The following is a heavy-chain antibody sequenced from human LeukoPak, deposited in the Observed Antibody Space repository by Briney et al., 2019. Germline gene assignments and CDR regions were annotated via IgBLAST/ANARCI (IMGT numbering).Heavy chain of an antibody. CDR2: ISVINSGNT. CDR3: SREIPFCGADCFSGVFDI. Sequence: ASVKVSCKASGYTFISYGINWVRQAPGQGLEWMGWISVINSGNTRYAQNFQGRLTMTTDTSTTTAYMELRSLRSDDTAVYYCSREIPFCGADCFSGVFDIWGQGTMVTVS. V-gene: IGHV1-18*01. J-gene: IGHJ3*02. CDR1: GYTFISYG. D-gene: IGHD2-21*02.